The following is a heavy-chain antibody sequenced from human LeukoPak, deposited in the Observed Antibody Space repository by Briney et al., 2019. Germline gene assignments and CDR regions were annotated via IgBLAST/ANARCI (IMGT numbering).Heavy chain of an antibody. V-gene: IGHV3-43*01. CDR2: ISWDGGRT. CDR3: AKDGLGYSYDY. CDR1: GFTFDDYT. Sequence: PGGSLRLSCAASGFTFDDYTMDWVRQAPGKGLEWVSLISWDGGRTYYADSVKGRFTISRDNSKNPLYLQMNSLRTEDTALYYCAKDGLGYSYDYWGQGTLVTVSS. D-gene: IGHD5-18*01. J-gene: IGHJ4*02.